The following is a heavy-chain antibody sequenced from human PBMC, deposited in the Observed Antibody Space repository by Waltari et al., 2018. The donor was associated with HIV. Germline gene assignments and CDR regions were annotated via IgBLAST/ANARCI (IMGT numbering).Heavy chain of an antibody. Sequence: DSGGAVVQAVGSLPLSCTTSGFVFDSFGMYWVRQAPGKAVKWVSFITYDGKNRYYSDSVKGRFTPSRDNVKKMLFLQMTSMKSEDTTQEYCAKRGTQKRGSGCRIDFLGLGTLVTVSS. J-gene: IGHJ4*02. D-gene: IGHD6-19*01. CDR1: GFVFDSFG. V-gene: IGHV3-30*02. CDR2: ITYDGKNR. CDR3: AKRGTQKRGSGCRIDF.